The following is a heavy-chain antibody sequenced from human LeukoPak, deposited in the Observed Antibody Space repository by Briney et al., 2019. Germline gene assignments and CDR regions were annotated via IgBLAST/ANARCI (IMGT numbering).Heavy chain of an antibody. Sequence: GGSLRLSCSASGFTFSIYAMHWVRQAPGKGLEYLSGINNNGGTTNYADSVKGRFTISRDNFKNTLYLQMSSLRPEDTAVYYCVKTMVTFGGIIRADAFDIWGQGTLVTVSS. D-gene: IGHD3-16*01. V-gene: IGHV3-64D*06. J-gene: IGHJ3*02. CDR3: VKTMVTFGGIIRADAFDI. CDR2: INNNGGTT. CDR1: GFTFSIYA.